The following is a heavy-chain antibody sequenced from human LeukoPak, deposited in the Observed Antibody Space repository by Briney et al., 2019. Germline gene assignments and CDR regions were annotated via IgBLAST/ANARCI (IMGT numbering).Heavy chain of an antibody. V-gene: IGHV1-3*01. Sequence: ASVKVSRKASGFPFTSYAIHWVRQAPGQRLEWMGWVNADNSNTKYSQEFQGRVTITRDTSASTAYMELRSLRSDDTAVYYCARDSYDSSGNYLDYWGQGTLVTVSS. D-gene: IGHD3-22*01. CDR2: VNADNSNT. J-gene: IGHJ4*02. CDR1: GFPFTSYA. CDR3: ARDSYDSSGNYLDY.